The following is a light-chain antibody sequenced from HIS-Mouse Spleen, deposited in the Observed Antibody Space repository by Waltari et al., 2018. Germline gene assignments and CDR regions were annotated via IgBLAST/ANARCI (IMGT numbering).Light chain of an antibody. CDR2: DAS. V-gene: IGLV3-21*02. CDR3: QVWDSSSDHRV. J-gene: IGLJ3*02. Sequence: SYVLTQPPSVSVAPGQTARITCGGNNIGSKSVHWYQQKPGQAPGLVVYDASDRPSGIPERFSGSNSGNTATLTISRVEAGDEADYYCQVWDSSSDHRVFGGGTKLTVL. CDR1: NIGSKS.